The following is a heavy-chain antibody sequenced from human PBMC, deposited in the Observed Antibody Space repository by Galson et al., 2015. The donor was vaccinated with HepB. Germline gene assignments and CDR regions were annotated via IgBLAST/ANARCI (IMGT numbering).Heavy chain of an antibody. CDR2: ISDSTGLT. V-gene: IGHV3-23*01. Sequence: SLRLSCAASGFTFNAYAMSWVRQAPGKGLEWVSTISDSTGLTYYADSVKGRFTISRDNSNNTLYLQMTSLRAEDTAIYYCARDGEGVLLWFEEDWAQGTLVTVSS. D-gene: IGHD3-10*01. J-gene: IGHJ4*02. CDR3: ARDGEGVLLWFEED. CDR1: GFTFNAYA.